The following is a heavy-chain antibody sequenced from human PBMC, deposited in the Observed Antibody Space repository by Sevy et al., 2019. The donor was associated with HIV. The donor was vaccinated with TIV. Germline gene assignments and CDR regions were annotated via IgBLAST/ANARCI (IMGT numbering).Heavy chain of an antibody. D-gene: IGHD2-21*02. CDR2: ISGSGGSK. CDR1: GFTFSSYA. CDR3: AKDQGVEGGNSGDY. V-gene: IGHV3-23*01. Sequence: GGSLRLSCAASGFTFSSYAMSWVRQAPGKGLEWVSAISGSGGSKYYADSVKGRFTISRDNSKNTQYLQMNSLSAEDTAVYYCAKDQGVEGGNSGDYWGQGTLVTVSS. J-gene: IGHJ4*02.